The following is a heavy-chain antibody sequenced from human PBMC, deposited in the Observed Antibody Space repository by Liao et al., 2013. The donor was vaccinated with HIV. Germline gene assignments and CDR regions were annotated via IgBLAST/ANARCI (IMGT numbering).Heavy chain of an antibody. CDR2: ISTSGSA. D-gene: IGHD3-16*02. CDR3: ARPPLGP. V-gene: IGHV4-4*07. J-gene: IGHJ5*02. CDR1: GGSISSYY. Sequence: QVQLQESGPGLVKPSETLSLTCTVSGGSISSYYWSWIRQSAGKGLEWIGRISTSGSATYNPSLKIRVSMSWDSSRSRFSLNLNSMSAADTAVYYCARPPLGPWGQGTLVTVSS.